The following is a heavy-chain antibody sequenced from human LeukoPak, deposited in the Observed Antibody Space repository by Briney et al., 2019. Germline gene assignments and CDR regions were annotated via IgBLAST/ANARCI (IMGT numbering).Heavy chain of an antibody. Sequence: SQTLSLTCAISGVSVSSNSAAWNWLRQSPSRGLEWLGRTYYRSKWYNDYAVSVKSRITINPDTSKNQFSLQLNAVTPEDTAVYYCARDRAGTYYYYYYIDVWGKGTTVTVSS. J-gene: IGHJ6*03. CDR1: GVSVSSNSAA. CDR2: TYYRSKWYN. D-gene: IGHD6-19*01. CDR3: ARDRAGTYYYYYYIDV. V-gene: IGHV6-1*01.